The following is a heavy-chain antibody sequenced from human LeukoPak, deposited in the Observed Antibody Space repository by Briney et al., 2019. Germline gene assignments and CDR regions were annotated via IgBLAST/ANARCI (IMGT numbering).Heavy chain of an antibody. CDR3: ARLTLAATGRYFDY. Sequence: SETLSLTCTVSGGSISGYSWSWIRRPPGKGLEWIGYLYYSGSTSYNPSLKSRVTISLDTSKNQLSLMLTSATAADTAVYYCARLTLAATGRYFDYWGQGSLVTVSS. CDR1: GGSISGYS. J-gene: IGHJ4*02. CDR2: LYYSGST. D-gene: IGHD2-15*01. V-gene: IGHV4-59*08.